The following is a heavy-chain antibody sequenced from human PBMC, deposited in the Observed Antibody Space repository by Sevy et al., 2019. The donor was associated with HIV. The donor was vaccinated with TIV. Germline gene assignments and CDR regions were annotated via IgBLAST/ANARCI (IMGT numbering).Heavy chain of an antibody. D-gene: IGHD6-19*01. CDR2: ISGSGGDT. CDR1: GFTFSSYA. V-gene: IGHV3-23*01. J-gene: IGHJ4*02. Sequence: GGSLRLSCAASGFTFSSYAMSWVRQAPGKGLEWVSAISGSGGDTYYAHSVKGRFTISRDNSKNTLYLQMNSLRAEDTAVYYCARSLYSSGWYEELDYFDYWGQGTLVTVSS. CDR3: ARSLYSSGWYEELDYFDY.